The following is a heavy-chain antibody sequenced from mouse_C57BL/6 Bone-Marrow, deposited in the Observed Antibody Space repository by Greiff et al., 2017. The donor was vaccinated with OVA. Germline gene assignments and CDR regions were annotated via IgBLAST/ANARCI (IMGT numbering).Heavy chain of an antibody. Sequence: EVKLVESGGGLVQPGGSLSLSCAASGFTFTDYYMSWVRQPPGKALEWLGFIRNKANGYTTEYSAYGKGRFTISRDNSQSILYLQMNALSAEDSATYYSARYYYGNSMDYWGQGTSVTVSS. D-gene: IGHD1-1*01. CDR1: GFTFTDYY. J-gene: IGHJ4*01. CDR3: ARYYYGNSMDY. CDR2: IRNKANGYTT. V-gene: IGHV7-3*01.